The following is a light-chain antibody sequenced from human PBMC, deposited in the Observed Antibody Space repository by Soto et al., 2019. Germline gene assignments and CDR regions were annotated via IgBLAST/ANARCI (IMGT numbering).Light chain of an antibody. CDR3: RTWDSSLSAV. J-gene: IGLJ2*01. V-gene: IGLV1-51*02. CDR2: ENN. Sequence: QSVLTQPPSVSAAPGQKVTISCSGSSSNIGNNYVSWYQQLPGTAPKLLIYENNKRPSGIPDRFSGSKSGTSATLGITGLQTGDEADYYCRTWDSSLSAVFGGGTKLTVL. CDR1: SSNIGNNY.